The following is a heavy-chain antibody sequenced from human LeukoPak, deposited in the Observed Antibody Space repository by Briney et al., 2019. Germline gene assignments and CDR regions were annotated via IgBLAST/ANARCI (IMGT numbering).Heavy chain of an antibody. V-gene: IGHV4-59*01. J-gene: IGHJ3*02. CDR1: GGSISSYY. Sequence: SETLSLTRTVSGGSISSYYWSWIRQPPGKGLEWIGYIYYSGSTNYNPSLKSRVTISVDTSKNQFSLKLSSVTAADTAVYYCANGGAAAYHIWGQGTMVTVSS. CDR2: IYYSGST. CDR3: ANGGAAAYHI. D-gene: IGHD6-13*01.